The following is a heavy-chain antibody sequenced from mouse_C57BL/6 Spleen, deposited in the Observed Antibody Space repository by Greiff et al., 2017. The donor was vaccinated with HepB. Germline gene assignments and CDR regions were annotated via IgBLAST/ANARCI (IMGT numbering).Heavy chain of an antibody. V-gene: IGHV1-69*01. CDR2: IDPSDSYT. J-gene: IGHJ3*01. D-gene: IGHD2-5*01. Sequence: QVQLQQPGAELVMPGASVKLSCKASGYTFTSYWMHWVKQRPGQGLEWIGEIDPSDSYTNYNQKFKGKSTLTVDKSSSTAYMQLSSLTSEDSAVYYCARSGYYSNYGFAYWGQGTLVTVSA. CDR1: GYTFTSYW. CDR3: ARSGYYSNYGFAY.